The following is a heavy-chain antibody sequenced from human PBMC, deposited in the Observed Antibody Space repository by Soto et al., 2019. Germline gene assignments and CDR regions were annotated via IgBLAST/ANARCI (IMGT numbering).Heavy chain of an antibody. J-gene: IGHJ6*02. CDR3: ARRVTAKVNFPYGMDV. D-gene: IGHD4-4*01. Sequence: GGSLRLSCVASGFTFSSYSMNWVRQAPGKGLEWVSSISSSSSYIYYADSVKGRFTISRDNAKNSLYLQTNSLRAEDTAVYYCARRVTAKVNFPYGMDVRGQGTRVTVSS. CDR1: GFTFSSYS. CDR2: ISSSSSYI. V-gene: IGHV3-21*01.